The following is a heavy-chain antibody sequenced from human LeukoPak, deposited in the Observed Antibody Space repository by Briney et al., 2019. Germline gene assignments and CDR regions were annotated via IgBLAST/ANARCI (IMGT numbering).Heavy chain of an antibody. Sequence: PSETLSLTCTVSGYSISSGYYWGWIRQPPGKGLEWIGGIYHSGSTYYNPSLKSRVTISVDTSKNQFSLKLSSVTAADTAVYYCARGHSKDYYDSSGYYNWFDPWGQGTLVTVSS. D-gene: IGHD3-22*01. V-gene: IGHV4-38-2*02. CDR2: IYHSGST. CDR1: GYSISSGYY. CDR3: ARGHSKDYYDSSGYYNWFDP. J-gene: IGHJ5*02.